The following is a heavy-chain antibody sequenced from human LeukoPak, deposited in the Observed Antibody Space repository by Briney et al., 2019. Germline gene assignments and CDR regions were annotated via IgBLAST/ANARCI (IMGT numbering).Heavy chain of an antibody. V-gene: IGHV4-34*01. CDR3: ARDGAVTNGRYFDY. J-gene: IGHJ4*02. D-gene: IGHD4-17*01. CDR2: INHSGST. CDR1: GGSFSGYY. Sequence: SETLSLTCAVYGGSFSGYYWSWIRQPPGKGLEWIGEINHSGSTNYNPSLKSRVTISVDTSKNQFSLKLSSVTAADTAVYYCARDGAVTNGRYFDYWGQGTLVTVSS.